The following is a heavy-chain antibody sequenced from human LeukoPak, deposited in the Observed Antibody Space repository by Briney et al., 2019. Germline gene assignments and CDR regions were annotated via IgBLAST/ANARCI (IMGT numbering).Heavy chain of an antibody. CDR3: LSGVPEY. J-gene: IGHJ4*02. Sequence: GGSLRLSCAASGFTVSSNYMSWVRQAPGKGLEWVSVIYSGGSTYYADSVKGRFTISRDNSKNTLYLQMNSLRAEDTANCASLSGVPEYWGQGTMLTVSS. CDR1: GFTVSSNY. CDR2: IYSGGST. D-gene: IGHD1-20*01. V-gene: IGHV3-53*01.